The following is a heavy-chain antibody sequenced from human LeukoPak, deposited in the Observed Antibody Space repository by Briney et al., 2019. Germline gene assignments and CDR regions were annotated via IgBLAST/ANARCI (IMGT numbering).Heavy chain of an antibody. CDR2: INSDGSRT. J-gene: IGHJ1*01. D-gene: IGHD2-8*02. CDR1: GFTFSSYW. Sequence: GGSLRLSCAASGFTFSSYWMHWDRQAPGKGLVWVSRINSDGSRTRCADSVKGRFTISRDNAKNTLYLQMNSLRAEDTAVYYCVRDFGGVSRLGYRGQGTLVTVSS. V-gene: IGHV3-74*01. CDR3: VRDFGGVSRLGY.